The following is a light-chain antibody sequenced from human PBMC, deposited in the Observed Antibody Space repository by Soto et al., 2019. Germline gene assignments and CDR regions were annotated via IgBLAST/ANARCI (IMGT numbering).Light chain of an antibody. CDR3: QSYDSSLSCWV. V-gene: IGLV1-40*01. J-gene: IGLJ3*02. CDR1: SSNIGAGYD. Sequence: QSVLTQPPSVSGAPGQRVTISCTGSSSNIGAGYDVHWYQQLPGTAPKLLIYGNSNRPSGVPDRFSGSKSGTSASLAITGLQADDEADYYCQSYDSSLSCWVFGGGTKLTVL. CDR2: GNS.